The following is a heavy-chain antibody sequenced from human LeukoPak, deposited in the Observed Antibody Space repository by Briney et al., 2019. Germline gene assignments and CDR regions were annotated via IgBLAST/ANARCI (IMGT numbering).Heavy chain of an antibody. D-gene: IGHD3-22*01. CDR3: ARPEERSYYYDSSGPGDDAFDI. J-gene: IGHJ3*02. CDR2: IYYSGST. Sequence: PSETLSLTCSVSGGFISSNSYYWGWIRQPPGKGLEWIGSIYYSGSTYYNPSLKSRVTISVDTSKNQFSLKLSSATAADTAVYYCARPEERSYYYDSSGPGDDAFDIWGQGTMVTVSS. V-gene: IGHV4-39*01. CDR1: GGFISSNSYY.